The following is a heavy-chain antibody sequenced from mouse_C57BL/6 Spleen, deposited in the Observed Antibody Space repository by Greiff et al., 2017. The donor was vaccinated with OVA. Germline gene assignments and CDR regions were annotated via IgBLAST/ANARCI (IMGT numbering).Heavy chain of an antibody. Sequence: QVQLKQSGAELVKPGASVKLSCKASGYTFTEYTIHWVKQRSGQGLEWIGWFYPGSGSIKYNEKFKDKATLTADKSTSTVYMELSRLTSKDSAVYFCARHGRYYSNFDYYAMDYWGQGTSVTVSS. D-gene: IGHD2-5*01. CDR2: FYPGSGSI. CDR1: GYTFTEYT. CDR3: ARHGRYYSNFDYYAMDY. V-gene: IGHV1-62-2*01. J-gene: IGHJ4*01.